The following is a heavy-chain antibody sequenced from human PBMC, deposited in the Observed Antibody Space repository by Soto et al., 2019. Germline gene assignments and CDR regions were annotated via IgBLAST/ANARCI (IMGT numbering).Heavy chain of an antibody. CDR1: SGPDRSHN. V-gene: IGHV4-59*08. J-gene: IGHJ6*02. CDR3: VRQGIDYLHGLVDV. D-gene: IGHD4-17*01. CDR2: VYYTGDT. Sequence: QVQLQQSGPRLVKPSETLSLTCTVSSGPDRSHNWGWIRQPPGRGLEWIGYVYYTGDTAYNPSLRGRATMSADTSTNDISLTLNSVTAADTAVYYCVRQGIDYLHGLVDVWGPGTTVSVSS.